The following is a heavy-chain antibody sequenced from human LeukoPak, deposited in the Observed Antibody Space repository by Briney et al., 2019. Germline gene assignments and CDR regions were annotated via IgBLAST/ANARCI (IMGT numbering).Heavy chain of an antibody. CDR1: GFTFSSYG. CDR3: TRGSFRTTGDSYHYGMDV. Sequence: PGGSLRLSCAASGFTFSSYGMHWVRQAPGKGLEWVSYISSSSSTIYYADSVKGRFTISRDNAKNSLYLQMNSLRAEDTAVYYCTRGSFRTTGDSYHYGMDVWGQGTTVTVSS. D-gene: IGHD3/OR15-3a*01. V-gene: IGHV3-48*01. J-gene: IGHJ6*02. CDR2: ISSSSSTI.